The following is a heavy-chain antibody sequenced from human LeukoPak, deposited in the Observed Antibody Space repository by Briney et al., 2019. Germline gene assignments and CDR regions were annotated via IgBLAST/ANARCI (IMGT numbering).Heavy chain of an antibody. J-gene: IGHJ4*02. CDR3: AKNLYSSGYYPTFDY. CDR1: GFTFSSYW. V-gene: IGHV3-74*01. CDR2: INSDGSST. Sequence: GGSLRLSCAASGFTFSSYWMHWVRQAPGKGLVWVSRINSDGSSTSYADSVKGRFTISRDNAKNTLYLQMNSLRAEDTALYYCAKNLYSSGYYPTFDYWGQGTLVTVSS. D-gene: IGHD3-22*01.